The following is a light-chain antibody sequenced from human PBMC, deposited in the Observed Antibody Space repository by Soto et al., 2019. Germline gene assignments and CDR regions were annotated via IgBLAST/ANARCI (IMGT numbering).Light chain of an antibody. CDR2: LGS. CDR1: QSLLHSNGHNY. Sequence: DIVMTQSPLSLPVTPGEPASISCRSSQSLLHSNGHNYLDWHLQKPGQSPQLLIYLGSNRASGVPDRFSGSGSGTNFTLQISRVEAEDVGVYYCMQALQTPRTFGQGTKVEIK. J-gene: IGKJ1*01. CDR3: MQALQTPRT. V-gene: IGKV2-28*01.